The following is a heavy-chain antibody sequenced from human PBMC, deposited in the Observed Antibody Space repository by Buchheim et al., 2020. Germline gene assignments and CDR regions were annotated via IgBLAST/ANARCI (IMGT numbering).Heavy chain of an antibody. CDR3: AREGVDYCSSTSCYED. Sequence: QVQLQESGPGLVKPSQTLSLTCTVSGGSISSGSYYWSWIQQPAGKGQEWIGRIYTRGSTNYNPSLKSRVTISVDTYKNQFSLKLSSVTAADTAVYYCAREGVDYCSSTSCYEDGGQGTL. V-gene: IGHV4-61*02. CDR2: IYTRGST. D-gene: IGHD2-2*01. CDR1: GGSISSGSYY. J-gene: IGHJ4*02.